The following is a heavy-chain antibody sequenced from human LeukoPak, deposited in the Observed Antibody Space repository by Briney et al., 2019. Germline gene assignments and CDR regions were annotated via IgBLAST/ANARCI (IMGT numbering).Heavy chain of an antibody. V-gene: IGHV3-13*01. CDR2: IGTAGDT. Sequence: GGSLRLSCAASGFTFSSYDMHWVRQATGKGLEWVSAIGTAGDTYYPGSVKGRFTISRENAKNSLYLQMNSLRAGDTAVYYCARGLGYYDGSGYIWYFDLWGRGTLVTVSS. D-gene: IGHD3-22*01. CDR1: GFTFSSYD. J-gene: IGHJ2*01. CDR3: ARGLGYYDGSGYIWYFDL.